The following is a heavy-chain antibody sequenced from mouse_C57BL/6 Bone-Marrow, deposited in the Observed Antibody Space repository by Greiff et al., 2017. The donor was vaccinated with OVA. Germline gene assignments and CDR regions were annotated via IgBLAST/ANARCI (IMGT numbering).Heavy chain of an antibody. J-gene: IGHJ2*01. CDR1: GYTFTDYY. CDR3: ARGDGSSQYYFDD. CDR2: IYPGSGNT. D-gene: IGHD1-1*01. V-gene: IGHV1-76*01. Sequence: LQESGAELVRPGASVKLSCKASGYTFTDYYINWVKQRPGQGLEWIARIYPGSGNTYYNEKFKGKATLTAEKSSSTAYMQLSSLTSEDSAVYFCARGDGSSQYYFDDWGQGTTLTVSS.